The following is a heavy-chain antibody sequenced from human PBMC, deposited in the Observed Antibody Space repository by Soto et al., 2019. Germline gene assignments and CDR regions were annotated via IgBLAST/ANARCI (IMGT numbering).Heavy chain of an antibody. D-gene: IGHD3-3*01. CDR3: ARGVGHWDFWRDHNQQNWFDP. CDR2: IYYSGST. CDR1: GGSISSYY. Sequence: SETLSLTCTVSGGSISSYYWSWIRQPPGKGLEWIGYIYYSGSTNYNPSLKSRVTISVDTSKNQFSLKLSSVTAADTAVYYCARGVGHWDFWRDHNQQNWFDPWGQGTLVTVSS. V-gene: IGHV4-59*01. J-gene: IGHJ5*02.